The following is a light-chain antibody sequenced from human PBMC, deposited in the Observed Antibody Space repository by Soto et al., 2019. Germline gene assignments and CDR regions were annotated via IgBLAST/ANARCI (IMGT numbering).Light chain of an antibody. Sequence: QSVLTQPPSVSAAPGQKVTISCSGSGSNIGSNYVSWYQQLPGTAPQLLTYENNRRFSGIPDRFSGSKSGTSATLGITGLQTGDEADYYCGTWDSRLSVYVFATGTKVTVL. CDR2: ENN. J-gene: IGLJ1*01. CDR3: GTWDSRLSVYV. CDR1: GSNIGSNY. V-gene: IGLV1-51*02.